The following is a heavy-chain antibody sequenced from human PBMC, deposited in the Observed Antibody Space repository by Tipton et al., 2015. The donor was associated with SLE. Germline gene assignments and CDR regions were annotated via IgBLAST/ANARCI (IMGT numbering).Heavy chain of an antibody. J-gene: IGHJ3*02. CDR1: GASIRSDY. CDR2: IHYIGGS. CDR3: AKLYYDKGGPFDI. V-gene: IGHV4-59*08. Sequence: TLSLTCTVSGASIRSDYWSWIRQPPGKGLEWIGNIHYIGGSTHDSSLKSRVTISLDTSKNQVSLKLSSVNAADTAIYYCAKLYYDKGGPFDIWGQGTLVTVSS. D-gene: IGHD3-22*01.